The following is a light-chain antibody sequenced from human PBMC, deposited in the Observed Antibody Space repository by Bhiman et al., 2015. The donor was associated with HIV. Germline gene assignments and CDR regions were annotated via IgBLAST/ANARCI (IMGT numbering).Light chain of an antibody. Sequence: PGQSISISCTGTTSDVGNTNYVSWYQQHPGKAPKLMIYDVTKRPSGVSNRFSGSKSGNTASLTISGLQAEDEADYYCSSYTSSTTGVFGTGTKVTVL. J-gene: IGLJ1*01. CDR3: SSYTSSTTGV. CDR1: TSDVGNTNY. CDR2: DVT. V-gene: IGLV2-14*03.